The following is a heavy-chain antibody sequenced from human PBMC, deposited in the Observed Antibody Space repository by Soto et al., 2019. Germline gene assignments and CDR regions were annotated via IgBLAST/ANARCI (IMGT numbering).Heavy chain of an antibody. D-gene: IGHD3-22*01. CDR2: IIPILGIA. J-gene: IGHJ4*02. V-gene: IGHV1-69*02. CDR3: ATYDYDSSGPQWY. CDR1: GGTFSSYT. Sequence: QVQLVQSGAEVKKPGSSVKVSCKASGGTFSSYTISWVRQAPGQGLEWMGRIIPILGIANYAQKLQGRVTITADKSTSTAYMELSSLRSEDTAVYYCATYDYDSSGPQWYWGQGTLVTVSS.